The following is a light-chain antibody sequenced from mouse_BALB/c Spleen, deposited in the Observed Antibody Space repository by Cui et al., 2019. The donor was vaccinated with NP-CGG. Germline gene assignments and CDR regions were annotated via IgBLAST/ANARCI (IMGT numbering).Light chain of an antibody. CDR1: TGAVTTSNY. CDR2: GTN. CDR3: ALWYSNHWV. J-gene: IGLJ1*01. V-gene: IGLV1*01. Sequence: QAVVNQESALPTSPGETVTLTCRSSTGAVTTSNYANWVQEKPDQLFTGLIGGTNNRAPGVPARFSGSLIGDKAALTITGAQTEDEAIYFCALWYSNHWVFGGGTKLTVL.